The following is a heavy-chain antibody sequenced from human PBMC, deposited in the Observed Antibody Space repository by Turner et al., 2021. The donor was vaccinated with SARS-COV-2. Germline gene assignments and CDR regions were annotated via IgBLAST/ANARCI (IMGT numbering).Heavy chain of an antibody. CDR3: ASPFDY. V-gene: IGHV3-48*01. Sequence: VHLVESGGGLVQPGGSLRLSCVASGFTFSTYSMNWVRQAPGKGLEWVSYNDSSSSTIYYADSVKSRFTISRENAKNSLYLQMNSLRADDTAVYYCASPFDYWGQGTLVTVSS. CDR2: NDSSSSTI. CDR1: GFTFSTYS. J-gene: IGHJ4*02.